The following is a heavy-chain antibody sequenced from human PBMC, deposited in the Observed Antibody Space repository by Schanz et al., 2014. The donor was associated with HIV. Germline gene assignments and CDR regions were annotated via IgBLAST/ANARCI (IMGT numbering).Heavy chain of an antibody. D-gene: IGHD1-26*01. CDR3: ARDMPRDGSYFRAFDI. Sequence: QVQLVQSGAEVKKPGSSVKVTCKTSGGTFSNYTITWVRQAPGEGLEWMGGIIPLLDTTNYAQKFQGRVTITADESTSTAYMELSSLRSDDTAVYYCARDMPRDGSYFRAFDIWGQGTMVTVSS. CDR1: GGTFSNYT. J-gene: IGHJ3*02. V-gene: IGHV1-69*01. CDR2: IIPLLDTT.